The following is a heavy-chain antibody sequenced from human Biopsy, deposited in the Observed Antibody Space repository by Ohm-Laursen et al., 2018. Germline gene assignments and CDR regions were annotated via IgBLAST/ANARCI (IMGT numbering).Heavy chain of an antibody. CDR1: GFTFNNYG. J-gene: IGHJ4*02. V-gene: IGHV3-33*08. D-gene: IGHD4-11*01. CDR3: ARDSHDYSNYDY. CDR2: IFYDGSNT. Sequence: SLRLSCTASGFTFNNYGMQWVRQAPGKGLEWVAFIFYDGSNTYYADSVKGRFTISRDNSKNTLYLQMNSLRAEDTAVYYCARDSHDYSNYDYWGQGTQVTVSS.